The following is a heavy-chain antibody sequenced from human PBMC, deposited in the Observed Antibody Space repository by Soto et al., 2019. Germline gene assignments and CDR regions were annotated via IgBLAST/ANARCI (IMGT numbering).Heavy chain of an antibody. CDR2: ISSSGNTI. CDR3: ARRLGFSGVGPSTSNWFDP. Sequence: GSLRLSCAASGFTFTDYYTSWMRQAPGKGLEWLSYISSSGNTIFYATSVKGRFTISRDNAKNSLSLQMNSLTAEDTAVYYCARRLGFSGVGPSTSNWFDPWGQGTLVTVSS. J-gene: IGHJ5*02. V-gene: IGHV3-11*01. D-gene: IGHD1-26*01. CDR1: GFTFTDYY.